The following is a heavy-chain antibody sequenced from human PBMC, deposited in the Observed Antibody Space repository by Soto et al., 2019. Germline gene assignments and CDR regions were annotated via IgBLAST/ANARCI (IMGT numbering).Heavy chain of an antibody. D-gene: IGHD3-10*01. J-gene: IGHJ3*02. CDR2: IYPGDSDT. CDR3: ARNRIYMVRGVINAFDI. Sequence: GESLKISCKGSGYSFTSYWIGWVRQMPGKGLEWMGIIYPGDSDTRYSPSFQGQVTISADKSISTAYLQWSSLKASDTAMYYCARNRIYMVRGVINAFDICGQXTMVTVS. CDR1: GYSFTSYW. V-gene: IGHV5-51*01.